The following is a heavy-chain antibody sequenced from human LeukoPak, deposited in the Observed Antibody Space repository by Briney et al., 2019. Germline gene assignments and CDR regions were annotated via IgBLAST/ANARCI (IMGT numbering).Heavy chain of an antibody. CDR2: IKQDGSEK. D-gene: IGHD1-26*01. J-gene: IGHJ4*02. V-gene: IGHV3-7*01. Sequence: PGGSLRLSCAVSGFTFSSYWMSWVRQAPGKGLEWVANIKQDGSEKNYVDSVKGRFTISRDNAKNSLYLQMNSLRAEDTAVYYCARDRPLYSGSLWGQGTLVTVSS. CDR3: ARDRPLYSGSL. CDR1: GFTFSSYW.